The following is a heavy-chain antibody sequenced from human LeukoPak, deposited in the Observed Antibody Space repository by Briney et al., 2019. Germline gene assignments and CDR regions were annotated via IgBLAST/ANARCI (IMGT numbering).Heavy chain of an antibody. CDR2: INAYNGNT. V-gene: IGHV1-18*01. D-gene: IGHD1-1*01. CDR1: GYTLNKQG. CDR3: ARRQGTTLNFDY. J-gene: IGHJ4*02. Sequence: ASVTVSYKGSGYTLNKQGIRWVRQAPGQGLEWMGWINAYNGNTNYAQNLQGRVTMTTDTSTSTAYMELRSLRSDDAAVYYCARRQGTTLNFDYWGQGTLVTVSS.